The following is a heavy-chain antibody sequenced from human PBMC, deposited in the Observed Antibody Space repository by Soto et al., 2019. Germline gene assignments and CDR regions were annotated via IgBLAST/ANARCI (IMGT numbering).Heavy chain of an antibody. CDR2: IYYSGST. V-gene: IGHV4-39*07. D-gene: IGHD3-3*01. J-gene: IGHJ4*02. Sequence: SETLSLTCTVSGGSISSSSYYWGWIRQPPGKGLEWIGSIYYSGSTYYNPSLKNRVTISLDTSSNHFSLRLTSVTAADTATYYCATRPYYDYWSGHYTDSWGQGTLVTVS. CDR1: GGSISSSSYY. CDR3: ATRPYYDYWSGHYTDS.